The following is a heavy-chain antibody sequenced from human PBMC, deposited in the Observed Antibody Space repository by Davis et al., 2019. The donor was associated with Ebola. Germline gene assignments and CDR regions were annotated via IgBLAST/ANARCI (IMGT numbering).Heavy chain of an antibody. CDR1: GYTFTSYG. CDR2: ISTYNGNT. J-gene: IGHJ6*02. CDR3: ERMAAAGTKLDV. V-gene: IGHV1-18*04. Sequence: AASVKVSCKASGYTFTSYGISWVRQAPRQGLEWMGWISTYNGNTNFAQKLQGRVTMTTDTSTSSAYMELRSLRSDDTAVYYCERMAAAGTKLDVWGQGTTVTVSS. D-gene: IGHD6-13*01.